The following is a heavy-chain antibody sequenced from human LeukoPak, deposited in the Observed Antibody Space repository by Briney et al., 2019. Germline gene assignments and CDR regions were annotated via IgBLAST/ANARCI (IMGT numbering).Heavy chain of an antibody. Sequence: PSETLSLTCAVSGYSISSGYYWGWIRQPPGKGLEWIGSIYHSGSTYYNPSLKSRVTISVDTSKNQFSLKLSSVTAADTAVYYCAGHFWSGLYNWFDPWGQGTLVTVSS. CDR2: IYHSGST. D-gene: IGHD3-3*02. J-gene: IGHJ5*02. CDR3: AGHFWSGLYNWFDP. CDR1: GYSISSGYY. V-gene: IGHV4-38-2*01.